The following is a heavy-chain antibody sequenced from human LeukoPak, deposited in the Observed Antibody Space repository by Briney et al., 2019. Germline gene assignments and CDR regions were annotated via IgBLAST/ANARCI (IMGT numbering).Heavy chain of an antibody. V-gene: IGHV3-23*01. CDR3: AKTWFGDLTHGDY. Sequence: PGGSLRLSCAASGFTFRTYALSWVRQAPGKGLEWVSAVSGSGDTTYYADSVKGRFTISRDNSKNTLYLQMNSLRAEDTAVYYCAKTWFGDLTHGDYWGQGPLVTVSS. J-gene: IGHJ4*02. CDR1: GFTFRTYA. D-gene: IGHD3-10*01. CDR2: VSGSGDTT.